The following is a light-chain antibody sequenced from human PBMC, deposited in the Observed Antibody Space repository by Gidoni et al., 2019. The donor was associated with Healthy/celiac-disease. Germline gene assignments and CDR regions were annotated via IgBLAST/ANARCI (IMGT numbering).Light chain of an antibody. CDR2: GAS. CDR3: QQYGSSTLT. V-gene: IGKV3-20*01. J-gene: IGKJ4*01. Sequence: SLSPGERATLSCRASQSVSSSYLAWYQQKPGQAPRLLIYGASSRATGIPDSFSGRGSGTDFTLTISRLEPEDFAVYYCQQYGSSTLTFGGGTKVEIK. CDR1: QSVSSSY.